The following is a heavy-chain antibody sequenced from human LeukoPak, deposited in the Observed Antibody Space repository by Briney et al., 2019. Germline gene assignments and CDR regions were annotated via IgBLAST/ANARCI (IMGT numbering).Heavy chain of an antibody. J-gene: IGHJ4*02. CDR1: GGSFSGYY. Sequence: SETLSLTCAVYGGSFSGYYWSWLHQPPGKGLEWIGEINHSGSTNYNPSLKSRVTISVDTSKNQFSLKLSSVTAADTAVYYCARALWGSFMPPYFDYWGQGTLVTVSS. CDR3: ARALWGSFMPPYFDY. D-gene: IGHD3-16*01. V-gene: IGHV4-34*01. CDR2: INHSGST.